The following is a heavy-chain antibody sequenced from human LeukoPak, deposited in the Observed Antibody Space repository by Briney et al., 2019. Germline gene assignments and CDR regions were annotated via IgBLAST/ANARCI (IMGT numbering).Heavy chain of an antibody. CDR2: IKQDGSDK. CDR3: VKSSRSSSPGY. D-gene: IGHD6-13*01. J-gene: IGHJ4*02. CDR1: GFTFSSFG. Sequence: GGTLRLSCAASGFTFSSFGMSWVRQVPGKGLEWVANIKQDGSDKQYVDSVKGRFTISRDNAKNSLYLQTDNLRAEDSAVYYCVKSSRSSSPGYWGQGTLLTVSS. V-gene: IGHV3-7*01.